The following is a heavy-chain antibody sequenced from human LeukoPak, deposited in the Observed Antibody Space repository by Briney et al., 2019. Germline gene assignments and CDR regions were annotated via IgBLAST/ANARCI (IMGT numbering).Heavy chain of an antibody. V-gene: IGHV3-74*01. CDR1: GFTFSKYW. CDR2: INEDGRTT. J-gene: IGHJ4*02. D-gene: IGHD5-24*01. CDR3: IRDLRGRDDY. Sequence: GGSLRLSCAASGFTFSKYWMHWVRQTPGKGLVWVSHINEDGRTTTYADSVKGRFTIFRDNAKNTLYLEMNSLSAEDTALYFCIRDLRGRDDYWGQGTLVTVSS.